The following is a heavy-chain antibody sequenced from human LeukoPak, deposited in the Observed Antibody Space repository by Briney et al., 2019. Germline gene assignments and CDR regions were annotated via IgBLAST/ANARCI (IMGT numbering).Heavy chain of an antibody. CDR3: ARQTYFYEASGHLNDN. D-gene: IGHD2-15*01. CDR2: IYTGENT. CDR1: GASVISTNYY. Sequence: SETLSLTCTVSGASVISTNYYRGWIRQPPGKGLEWIGNIYTGENTYYNPSLKSRVTISVDTSKNHLSLTLASVTAADTAVYYCARQTYFYEASGHLNDNWGQGTLVTVSS. V-gene: IGHV4-39*01. J-gene: IGHJ4*02.